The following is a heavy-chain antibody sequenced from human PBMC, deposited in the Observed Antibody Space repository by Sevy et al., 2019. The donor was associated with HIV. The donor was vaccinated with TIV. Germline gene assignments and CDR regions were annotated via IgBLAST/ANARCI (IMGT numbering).Heavy chain of an antibody. V-gene: IGHV4-4*07. J-gene: IGHJ4*02. Sequence: SETLSLTCTVSGDSISSYYWSWIRQPAGKGLKWIGRIYTSGRTNYNPSLKSRVTMSVDTSKNQFSLKLRSVTAADTAVYFCTRGEVQLWPSGFDYWGQGTLVTVSS. D-gene: IGHD1-1*01. CDR1: GDSISSYY. CDR3: TRGEVQLWPSGFDY. CDR2: IYTSGRT.